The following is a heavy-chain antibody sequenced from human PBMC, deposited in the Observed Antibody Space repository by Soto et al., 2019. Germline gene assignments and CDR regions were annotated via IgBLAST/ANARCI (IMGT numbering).Heavy chain of an antibody. J-gene: IGHJ4*02. CDR1: GYTFTSYY. D-gene: IGHD3-22*01. CDR3: ARDGVSHGDTYYYDSSPQPLCY. CDR2: INPSGGST. V-gene: IGHV1-46*03. Sequence: ASVKVSCKASGYTFTSYYMHWVRQAPGQGLEWMGIINPSGGSTSYAQKFQGRVTMTRDTSTSTVYMELSSLRSEDTAVYYCARDGVSHGDTYYYDSSPQPLCYWGQGTLVTVSS.